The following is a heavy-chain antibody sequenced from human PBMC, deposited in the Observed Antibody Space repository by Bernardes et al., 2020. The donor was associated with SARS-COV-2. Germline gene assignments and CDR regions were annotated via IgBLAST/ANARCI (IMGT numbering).Heavy chain of an antibody. Sequence: GSLRLSCAASGFAFSSYVMHWVRPAPGKGLMWVSRISHDGTITTYADSVKGRFTVSRDNTNNMLYLEMNNLRVDDTAVYYCGRDVNLLFFDYWGQGSLVTVSS. CDR3: GRDVNLLFFDY. V-gene: IGHV3-74*01. J-gene: IGHJ4*02. CDR1: GFAFSSYV. CDR2: ISHDGTIT.